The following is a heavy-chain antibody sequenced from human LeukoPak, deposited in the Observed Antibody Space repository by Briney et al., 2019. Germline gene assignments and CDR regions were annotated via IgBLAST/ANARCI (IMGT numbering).Heavy chain of an antibody. CDR1: RGSISSSSSY. Sequence: SETLSLTCTVSRGSISSSSSYWGWIRQPPGKGLEWIGSIYYSGNTYYNPSLKSRVTISVDTSKNQFSLKLSSVTAADTAVYYCARGYYSDYWGQGTLVTVSS. D-gene: IGHD3-10*01. CDR2: IYYSGNT. J-gene: IGHJ4*02. V-gene: IGHV4-39*07. CDR3: ARGYYSDY.